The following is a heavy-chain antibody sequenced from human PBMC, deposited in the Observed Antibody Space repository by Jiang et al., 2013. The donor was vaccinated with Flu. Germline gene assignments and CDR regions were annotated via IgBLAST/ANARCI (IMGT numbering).Heavy chain of an antibody. J-gene: IGHJ4*02. CDR3: ARPAKGFFEV. CDR1: GGSFSGYY. D-gene: IGHD2/OR15-2a*01. CDR2: INHSGST. Sequence: LLKPSETLSLTCAVYGGSFSGYYWSWIRQPPGKGLEWIGEINHSGSTNYNPSLKSRVTISVDTSKNQFSLNLSSVTAADTAVYYRARPAKGFFEVWGQGTLVTVSS. V-gene: IGHV4-34*01.